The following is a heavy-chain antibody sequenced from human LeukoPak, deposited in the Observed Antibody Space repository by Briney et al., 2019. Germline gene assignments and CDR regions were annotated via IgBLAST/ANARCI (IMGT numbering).Heavy chain of an antibody. J-gene: IGHJ4*02. D-gene: IGHD3-22*01. Sequence: ASVKVSYKASGYTFTSYDINWVRQATGQGLEWMGWMNPNSGNTGYAQKFQGRVTMTRDTSISTAYMELSSLRSEDTAVYYCARAIHNTYYYDSSGSMGIWGQGTLVTVSS. V-gene: IGHV1-8*01. CDR1: GYTFTSYD. CDR3: ARAIHNTYYYDSSGSMGI. CDR2: MNPNSGNT.